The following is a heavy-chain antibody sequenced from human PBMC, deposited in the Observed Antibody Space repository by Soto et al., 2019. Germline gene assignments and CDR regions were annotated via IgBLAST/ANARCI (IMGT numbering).Heavy chain of an antibody. Sequence: SVKVSCKASGGTFSSYAISWVRQAPGQGLEWMGGIIPIFGTANYAQKFQGRVTITADESTSTAYMELSSLRSEDTAVYYCAGYCSGGSCPVGYFQHWGQGTLVTVSS. D-gene: IGHD2-15*01. J-gene: IGHJ1*01. CDR3: AGYCSGGSCPVGYFQH. V-gene: IGHV1-69*13. CDR1: GGTFSSYA. CDR2: IIPIFGTA.